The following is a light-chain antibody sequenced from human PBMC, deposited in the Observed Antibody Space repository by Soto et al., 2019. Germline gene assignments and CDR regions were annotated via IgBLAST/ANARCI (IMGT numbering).Light chain of an antibody. V-gene: IGKV1-33*01. Sequence: DIQMTQSPSSLSASVGDRVTITCQASQDISNYLNWYQQKLGKAPKLLIYDASNLETGCPSRFXGSRSWTDFTFTISSLQPEDIATDYCQQYDNLPPYTFGQGTKLEIK. CDR1: QDISNY. CDR2: DAS. J-gene: IGKJ2*01. CDR3: QQYDNLPPYT.